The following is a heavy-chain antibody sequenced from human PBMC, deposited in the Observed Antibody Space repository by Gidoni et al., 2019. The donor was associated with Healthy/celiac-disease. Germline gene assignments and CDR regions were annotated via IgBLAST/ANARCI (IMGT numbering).Heavy chain of an antibody. CDR1: GSSFTSYW. Sequence: EVQLVQSGAEVKKPGESLKLSCQVAGSSFTSYWIGWVRQMPGKGLEWLGIIYPGDSETRYSPSFQGQVTISADKSINTAYLQWSSLKASDTAMYYCARHVDSSSLFDSWGQGTLVTVSS. CDR3: ARHVDSSSLFDS. D-gene: IGHD6-13*01. CDR2: IYPGDSET. V-gene: IGHV5-51*01. J-gene: IGHJ4*02.